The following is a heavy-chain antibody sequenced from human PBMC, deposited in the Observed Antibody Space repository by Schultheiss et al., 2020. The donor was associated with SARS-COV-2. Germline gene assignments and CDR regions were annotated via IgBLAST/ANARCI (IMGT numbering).Heavy chain of an antibody. D-gene: IGHD4-17*01. CDR2: ISAYNGNT. J-gene: IGHJ4*02. Sequence: GASLKISCKASGYTFTSYGISWVRQAPGQGLEWMGWISAYNGNTNYAQKLQGRVTMTTDTSTSTAYMELRSLRSDDTAVYYCARAPSRYGDYLCDYWGQGTLVTVSS. V-gene: IGHV1-18*04. CDR1: GYTFTSYG. CDR3: ARAPSRYGDYLCDY.